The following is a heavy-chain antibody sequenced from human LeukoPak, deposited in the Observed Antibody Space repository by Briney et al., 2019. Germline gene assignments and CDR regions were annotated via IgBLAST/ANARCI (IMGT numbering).Heavy chain of an antibody. J-gene: IGHJ4*02. CDR3: AKDYRPHDFWSGLVDY. CDR2: ITGSGDKT. Sequence: GGSLRLSCAASGFTFSSYAMSWVRQSAGKGLEWVSGITGSGDKTYYPDSVKGRFTVSRDNSKNTLYLQMDSLRVEDTAIYYCAKDYRPHDFWSGLVDYWGQGTLVTVSS. D-gene: IGHD3-3*01. V-gene: IGHV3-23*01. CDR1: GFTFSSYA.